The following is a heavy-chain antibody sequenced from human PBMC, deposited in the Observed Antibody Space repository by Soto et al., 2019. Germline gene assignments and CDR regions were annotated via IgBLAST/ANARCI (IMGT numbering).Heavy chain of an antibody. J-gene: IGHJ3*02. CDR2: IVVGSGNT. V-gene: IGHV1-58*01. Sequence: GASVKVSCKASGFTFTSSAVQWVRQARGQRLEWIGWIVVGSGNTNYAQKFQERVTITRDMSTSTAYMELSSLRSEDTAVYHCAADYSIAVAGPRGFDIWGQGTMVTVSS. CDR1: GFTFTSSA. CDR3: AADYSIAVAGPRGFDI. D-gene: IGHD6-19*01.